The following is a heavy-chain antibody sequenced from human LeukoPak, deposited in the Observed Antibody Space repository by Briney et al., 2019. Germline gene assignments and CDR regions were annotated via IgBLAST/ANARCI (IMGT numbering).Heavy chain of an antibody. CDR2: TNNGGSST. Sequence: PGGSLRLSCVASGVSFSNYAMSWVRQAPGKGLEWVSSTNNGGSSTHYADSVKGRFTISRDNSKNTLYLQLNSVTAEDTAVYYCAKNYYYGLDVWGRGTTVAVSS. CDR1: GVSFSNYA. CDR3: AKNYYYGLDV. V-gene: IGHV3-23*01. J-gene: IGHJ6*02.